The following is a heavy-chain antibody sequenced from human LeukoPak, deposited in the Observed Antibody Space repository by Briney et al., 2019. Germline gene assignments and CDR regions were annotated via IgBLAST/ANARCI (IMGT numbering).Heavy chain of an antibody. J-gene: IGHJ3*02. CDR3: ARYTHTSGYCSGGSCYRQGFDI. CDR1: GGSISSGGYS. CDR2: IYHSGST. V-gene: IGHV4-30-2*01. D-gene: IGHD2-15*01. Sequence: PSQTLSLTCAVSGGSISSGGYSWSWIRQPPGKGLEWIGYIYHSGSTYYNPSLKSRVTISVDRSKNQFSLKLSSVTAADTAVYYCARYTHTSGYCSGGSCYRQGFDIWGQGTMVTVSS.